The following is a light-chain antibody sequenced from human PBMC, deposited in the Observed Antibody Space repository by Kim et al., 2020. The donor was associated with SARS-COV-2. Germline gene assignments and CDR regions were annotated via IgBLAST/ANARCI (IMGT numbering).Light chain of an antibody. CDR2: DVT. CDR1: SSDVGGYNY. J-gene: IGLJ1*01. CDR3: SSYAGSNNV. V-gene: IGLV2-8*01. Sequence: QSALTQPPSASGSPGQSVTISCTGTSSDVGGYNYVSWYQQHPGKAPKLIIYDVTKRPSGVPDRFSGSKSGNTASLTVSGLQAEDEADNYCSSYAGSNNVFGTGTKVTVL.